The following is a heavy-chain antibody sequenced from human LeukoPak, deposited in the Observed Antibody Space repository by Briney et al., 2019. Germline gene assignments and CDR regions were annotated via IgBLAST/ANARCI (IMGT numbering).Heavy chain of an antibody. V-gene: IGHV3-33*01. D-gene: IGHD1-26*01. CDR1: GFTFSSYG. J-gene: IGHJ4*02. CDR3: ARGEHFDY. Sequence: GRSLRLSCAASGFTFSSYGMHWVRQAPGKGLEWVAVIWHDGSNKYYVDSVKGRSTISRDNSKNTLYLQMNSLRAEDTSVYYCARGEHFDYWGQGTLVTVSS. CDR2: IWHDGSNK.